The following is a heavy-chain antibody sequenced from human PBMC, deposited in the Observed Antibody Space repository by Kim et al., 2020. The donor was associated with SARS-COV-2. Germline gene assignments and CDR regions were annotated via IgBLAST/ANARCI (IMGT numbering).Heavy chain of an antibody. CDR1: GFTFSSYS. CDR2: ISSSSSTI. CDR3: ARDWRRLYYYDSSGPFGPFDY. J-gene: IGHJ4*02. V-gene: IGHV3-48*02. D-gene: IGHD3-22*01. Sequence: GGSLRLSCAASGFTFSSYSMNWVRQAPGKGLEWVSYISSSSSTIYYADSVKGRFTISRDNAKNSLYLQMNSLRDEDTAVYYCARDWRRLYYYDSSGPFGPFDYWGQGALVTVSS.